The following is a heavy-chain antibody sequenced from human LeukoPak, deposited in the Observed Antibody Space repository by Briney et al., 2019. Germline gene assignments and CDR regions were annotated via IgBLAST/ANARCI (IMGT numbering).Heavy chain of an antibody. CDR3: ASLDY. V-gene: IGHV3-7*01. J-gene: IGHJ4*02. CDR1: GFSFSYSW. Sequence: GGSLRLSCAASGFSFSYSWMSWVRQAPGKGLEWVANIKEDGSEKYYLDSVKGRFTISRDNAENELYLQMNSLRVDDTAVYYCASLDYWGQGILVTVSS. CDR2: IKEDGSEK.